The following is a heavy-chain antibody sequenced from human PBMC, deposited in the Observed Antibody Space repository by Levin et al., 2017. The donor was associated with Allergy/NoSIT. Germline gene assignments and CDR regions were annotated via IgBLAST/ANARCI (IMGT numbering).Heavy chain of an antibody. CDR1: GASISNYY. Sequence: SCSISGASISNYYWNWIRQPPGKGLEWIGYIHSGTTHYNPSLKSRLTISVDTSKNQFSLRLTSVTAADTAVYYCARDGDGFDFWGQGTLVTVSS. J-gene: IGHJ4*02. CDR2: IHSGTT. CDR3: ARDGDGFDF. V-gene: IGHV4-59*01. D-gene: IGHD7-27*01.